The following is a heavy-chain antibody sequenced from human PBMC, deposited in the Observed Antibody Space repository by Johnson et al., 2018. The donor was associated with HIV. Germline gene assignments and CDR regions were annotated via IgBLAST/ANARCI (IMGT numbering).Heavy chain of an antibody. CDR3: ARVAPFYYYDSPYLVGKSGFDV. V-gene: IGHV3-30*04. Sequence: VQLVESGGGVVQPGRSLRLSCVASGFMFSTYAMHWVRQAPGKGLEWVAVISYDGSNKYYADSVKGRFTISRDNAQNSLYLQMNNLRAEDTAIYYCARVAPFYYYDSPYLVGKSGFDVWGQGTMVSVSS. CDR1: GFMFSTYA. D-gene: IGHD3-22*01. J-gene: IGHJ3*01. CDR2: ISYDGSNK.